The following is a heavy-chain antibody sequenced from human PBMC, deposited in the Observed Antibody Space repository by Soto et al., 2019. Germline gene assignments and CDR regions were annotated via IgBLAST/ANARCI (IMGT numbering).Heavy chain of an antibody. CDR2: IHYSGIT. V-gene: IGHV4-61*01. J-gene: IGHJ4*02. CDR1: GGSVSSSSFY. CDR3: ARERAHILLGVVDY. D-gene: IGHD2-8*01. Sequence: LSLTCTVSGGSVSSSSFYLTWIRQPPGKGLEWIGSIHYSGITNYNPSLKSRVTMSVDTSTKQFSLKVTSVTAADTAVYYCARERAHILLGVVDYWGQGILVTVSS.